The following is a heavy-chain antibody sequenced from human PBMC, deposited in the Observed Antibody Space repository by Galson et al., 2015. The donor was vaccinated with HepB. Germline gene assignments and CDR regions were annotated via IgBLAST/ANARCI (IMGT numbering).Heavy chain of an antibody. V-gene: IGHV3-30*18. CDR1: GFTFSSYG. CDR2: ISYDGSNK. D-gene: IGHD6-19*01. CDR3: AKDSSGWYSFDAFDI. J-gene: IGHJ3*02. Sequence: SLRLSCAASGFTFSSYGMHWVRQAPGKGLEWVAVISYDGSNKYYADSVKGRFTISRDNSKNTLYLQMNSLRAEDTAVYYCAKDSSGWYSFDAFDIWGQGTMVTVSS.